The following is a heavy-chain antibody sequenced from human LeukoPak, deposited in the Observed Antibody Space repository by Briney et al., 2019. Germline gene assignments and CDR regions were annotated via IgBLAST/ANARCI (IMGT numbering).Heavy chain of an antibody. V-gene: IGHV4-34*01. CDR2: INHRGST. J-gene: IGHJ4*02. Sequence: SETLSLTCAVYGGSFSGYYWSWIRQPPGKGLEWIGEINHRGSTNYNPALKSRVTISVDTSKNQFSLKLSSVTAADTAVYYCASTLLNYYGSGSYYFDYWGQGTLVTVSS. CDR1: GGSFSGYY. CDR3: ASTLLNYYGSGSYYFDY. D-gene: IGHD3-10*01.